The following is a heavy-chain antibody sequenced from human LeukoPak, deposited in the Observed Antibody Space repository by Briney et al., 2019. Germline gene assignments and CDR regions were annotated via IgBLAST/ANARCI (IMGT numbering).Heavy chain of an antibody. Sequence: GGSLRLSCAASGFTFSSYGMHWVRQAPGKGLEWVAVISYDGSNKYYADSVKGRFTISRDNSKNTLYLQMNSLRAEDTAVYYCATWVRWFGELGYGWGQGTLVTVSS. V-gene: IGHV3-30*03. CDR2: ISYDGSNK. CDR1: GFTFSSYG. J-gene: IGHJ4*02. D-gene: IGHD3-10*01. CDR3: ATWVRWFGELGYG.